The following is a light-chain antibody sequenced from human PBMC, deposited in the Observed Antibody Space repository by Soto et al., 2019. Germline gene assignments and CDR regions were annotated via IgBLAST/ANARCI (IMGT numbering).Light chain of an antibody. CDR2: DVS. CDR1: SSDVGGYNY. V-gene: IGLV2-11*01. Sequence: HSVLTQPRSVSGFPGQSVTISCTGTSSDVGGYNYVSWYQQHPGKAPKLMIYDVSKRPSGVPDRFSGSKSGNTASLTISGLQAEDEADYYCCSYAGSYTFPYVFGTGTKVTVL. CDR3: CSYAGSYTFPYV. J-gene: IGLJ1*01.